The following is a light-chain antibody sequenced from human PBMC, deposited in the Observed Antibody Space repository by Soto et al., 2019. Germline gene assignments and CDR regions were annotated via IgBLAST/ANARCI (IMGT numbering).Light chain of an antibody. Sequence: LSQSPGAVCLSQGERATLSCRASQSVSSNYLAWYQQKPGQAPRLLIYGASTRATGIPDRFSGSGSGTDFTLTISRLEPADSGVYYCQQYGRSPTWTFGQGTKV. V-gene: IGKV3-20*01. CDR2: GAS. CDR3: QQYGRSPTWT. CDR1: QSVSSNY. J-gene: IGKJ1*01.